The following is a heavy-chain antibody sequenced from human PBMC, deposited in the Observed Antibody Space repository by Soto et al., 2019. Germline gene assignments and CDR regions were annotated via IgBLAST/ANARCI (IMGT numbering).Heavy chain of an antibody. D-gene: IGHD3-3*01. CDR3: ARDLGPGLDFWSGYPYYYYGMDV. Sequence: KASETLSLTCTVSGGSISSGDYYWSWIRQPPGKGLEWIGYIYYSGSTYYNPSLKSRVTISVDTSKNQFSLKLSSVTAADTAVYYCARDLGPGLDFWSGYPYYYYGMDVWGQGTTVTVSS. V-gene: IGHV4-30-4*01. J-gene: IGHJ6*02. CDR1: GGSISSGDYY. CDR2: IYYSGST.